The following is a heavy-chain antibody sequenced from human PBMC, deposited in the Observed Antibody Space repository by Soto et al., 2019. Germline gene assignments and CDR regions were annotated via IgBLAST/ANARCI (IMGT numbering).Heavy chain of an antibody. Sequence: SETLSLACTGSGGSISSSSYYWGWIRQPPGKGLEWIGSIYYIGSTYYNPSLKSRVTISVDTSKNQFSLKLSSVTAADTAVYYCARGGEALPPTVWGQGTLVTFSP. V-gene: IGHV4-39*01. CDR2: IYYIGST. CDR3: ARGGEALPPTV. D-gene: IGHD4-4*01. J-gene: IGHJ4*02. CDR1: GGSISSSSYY.